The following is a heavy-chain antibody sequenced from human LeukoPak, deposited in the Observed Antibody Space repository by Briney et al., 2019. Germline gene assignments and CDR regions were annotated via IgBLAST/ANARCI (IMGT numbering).Heavy chain of an antibody. J-gene: IGHJ5*02. CDR2: ISGDGGST. V-gene: IGHV3-43*02. Sequence: QPGGSLRLSCAASGFTFDDYAIHWVRQAPGKGLEWVSLISGDGGSTYYADSVKGRFTISRDNSKNSLYLQMNSLRAEDTAVYYCARDLRQLLWFGELIGWFDPWGQGTLVTVSS. CDR3: ARDLRQLLWFGELIGWFDP. CDR1: GFTFDDYA. D-gene: IGHD3-10*01.